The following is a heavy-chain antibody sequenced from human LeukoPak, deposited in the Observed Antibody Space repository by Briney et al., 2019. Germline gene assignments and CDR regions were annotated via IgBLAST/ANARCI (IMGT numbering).Heavy chain of an antibody. J-gene: IGHJ4*02. V-gene: IGHV3-48*03. CDR3: ARGTPNFDY. CDR1: GFTFSSYE. Sequence: GGSLRLSCAASGFTFSSYEMNWVRQAPGKGLEWVSYISSSGGTLNYADSVKGRFTISRDNAKNSLYLQVNSLRDEDTAVYYCARGTPNFDYWGQGTLVTVSS. CDR2: ISSSGGTL.